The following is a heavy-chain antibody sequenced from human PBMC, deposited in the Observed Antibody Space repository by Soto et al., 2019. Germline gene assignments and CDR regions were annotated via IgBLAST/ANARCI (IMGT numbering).Heavy chain of an antibody. CDR1: GGSISSYY. CDR3: ARFRRERRLGELSLIFDY. J-gene: IGHJ4*02. Sequence: SETLSLTCTVSGGSISSYYWSWIRQPPGKGLEWIGYIYYSGSTNYNPSLKSRVTISVDTSKNQFSLKLSSVTAADTAVYYCARFRRERRLGELSLIFDYWGQGTLVTVSS. CDR2: IYYSGST. D-gene: IGHD3-16*02. V-gene: IGHV4-59*01.